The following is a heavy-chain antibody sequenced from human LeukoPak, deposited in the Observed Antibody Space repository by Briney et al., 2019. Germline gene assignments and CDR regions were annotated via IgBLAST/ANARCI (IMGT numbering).Heavy chain of an antibody. CDR3: AKDYYDSSGYKFFDY. CDR1: GFTFSNYW. J-gene: IGHJ4*02. V-gene: IGHV3-74*01. Sequence: GGSLRLSCAASGFTFSNYWMHWVRRAPGKGLVWVSRINSGVSTTGYADSVKGRFTISRDNGKKTVYLLMNSLRAEDTAVYYCAKDYYDSSGYKFFDYWGQGTLVTVSS. D-gene: IGHD3-22*01. CDR2: INSGVSTT.